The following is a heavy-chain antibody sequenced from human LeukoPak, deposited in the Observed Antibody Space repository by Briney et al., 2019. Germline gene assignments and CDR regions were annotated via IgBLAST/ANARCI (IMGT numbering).Heavy chain of an antibody. CDR2: IYYSGST. J-gene: IGHJ4*02. V-gene: IGHV4-39*07. CDR3: ARAKAGSSSGFQYYFDY. D-gene: IGHD6-19*01. CDR1: GGSISSSSYY. Sequence: SETLSLTCTVSGGSISSSSYYWGWIRQPPGKGLEWIGSIYYSGSTYYNPSLKSRVTMSVDTSKNQFSLKLSSVTAADTAVYYCARAKAGSSSGFQYYFDYWGQGTLVTVSS.